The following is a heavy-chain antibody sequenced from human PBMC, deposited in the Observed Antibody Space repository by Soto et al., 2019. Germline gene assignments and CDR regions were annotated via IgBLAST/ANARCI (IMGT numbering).Heavy chain of an antibody. CDR2: INHSGST. V-gene: IGHV4-34*01. CDR3: ARGGGSGWYYFDY. J-gene: IGHJ4*02. CDR1: GGSFGGYY. D-gene: IGHD6-19*01. Sequence: SETMSLTCAVYGGSFGGYYWSWIRQPPGKGLEWIGEINHSGSTNYNPSLKSRVTISVDTSKNQFSLKLSSVTAADTAVYYCARGGGSGWYYFDYWGQGTLVTVSS.